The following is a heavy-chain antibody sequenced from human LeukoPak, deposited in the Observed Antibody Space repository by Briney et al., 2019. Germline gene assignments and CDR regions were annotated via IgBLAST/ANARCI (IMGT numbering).Heavy chain of an antibody. CDR2: INPSGGST. CDR3: AREPRGDGFDY. Sequence: ASVKVSCKASGYTFTSYYMHWVRQDPGQGLEWMGIINPSGGSTRYAQKFQGRVTMTRDTSTSTVYMELGSLRCEDTAVYYCAREPRGDGFDYGRQGTLVTVSS. J-gene: IGHJ4*02. CDR1: GYTFTSYY. V-gene: IGHV1-46*01. D-gene: IGHD3-16*01.